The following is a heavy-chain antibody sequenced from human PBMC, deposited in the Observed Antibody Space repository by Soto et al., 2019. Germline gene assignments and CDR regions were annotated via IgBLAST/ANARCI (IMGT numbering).Heavy chain of an antibody. V-gene: IGHV1-3*01. CDR3: ARGLAAAGA. D-gene: IGHD6-13*01. CDR1: GYTFTHYA. J-gene: IGHJ5*02. CDR2: INAGSGNT. Sequence: QVQLVQSGAEVKKPGASVKVSCTASGYTFTHYAIHWVRHAPGQRLEWMGFINAGSGNTKYSQTFQGSLTFTKDTSASTAYTDLSSRRSEDTAIYYCARGLAAAGAWGQGTLVTVSS.